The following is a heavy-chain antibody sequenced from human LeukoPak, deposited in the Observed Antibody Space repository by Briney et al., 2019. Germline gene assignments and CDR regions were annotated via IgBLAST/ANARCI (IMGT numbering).Heavy chain of an antibody. D-gene: IGHD5-18*01. CDR1: GYSISSGYY. CDR3: ARFLSFRSYGPTYYNWFDP. J-gene: IGHJ5*02. V-gene: IGHV4-38-2*02. CDR2: IYHSGST. Sequence: SETLSLTCTVSGYSISSGYYWGWIRQPPGKGLEWIGNIYHSGSTYYNASLKSRVTISVDTSKNQFSLKLSSVTAADTAVYYCARFLSFRSYGPTYYNWFDPWGQGTLVTVSS.